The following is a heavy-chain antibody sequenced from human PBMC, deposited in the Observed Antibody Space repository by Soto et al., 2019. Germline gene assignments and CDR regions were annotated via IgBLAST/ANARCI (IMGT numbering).Heavy chain of an antibody. CDR1: GFSLGTYGVG. J-gene: IGHJ2*01. Sequence: QITLNESGPTLVKPTQTLTLTCTFSGFSLGTYGVGVGWIRQPPGKALEWLALIYWDDDKRYSPSLKSRLTIAKDTSKRQVFLTLTNMDPVAAATCSCAHRGGGIVDWYVDLWGRGTPVIVSS. V-gene: IGHV2-5*02. CDR3: AHRGGGIVDWYVDL. CDR2: IYWDDDK. D-gene: IGHD1-26*01.